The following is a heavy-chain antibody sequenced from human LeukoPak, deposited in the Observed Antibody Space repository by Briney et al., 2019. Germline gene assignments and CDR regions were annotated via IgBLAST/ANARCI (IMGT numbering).Heavy chain of an antibody. CDR3: AREGVGWFGELDGFYGMDV. J-gene: IGHJ6*02. CDR2: IYSGGST. D-gene: IGHD3-10*01. Sequence: PGGSLRLSCPPSGLTVSSNYMSWVRQAPGKGLEWVSVIYSGGSTYYADSVKGRFTISRDNSKNTLYLQMNSLRAEDTAVYYCAREGVGWFGELDGFYGMDVWGQGTTVTVSS. CDR1: GLTVSSNY. V-gene: IGHV3-66*01.